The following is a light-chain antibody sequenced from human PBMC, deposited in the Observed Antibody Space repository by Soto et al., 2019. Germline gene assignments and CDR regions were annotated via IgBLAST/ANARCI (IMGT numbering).Light chain of an antibody. CDR2: KAS. J-gene: IGKJ1*01. Sequence: DIQMTQSPSTLSSSVGDRVTITCRASQSISSWLAWYQQKPVKAPKLLIYKASSLEGGVPSRISGSGSGAEFTLTISSLQPDDFAAYYCQQYNSYPWTFGQGTKVEIK. V-gene: IGKV1-5*03. CDR1: QSISSW. CDR3: QQYNSYPWT.